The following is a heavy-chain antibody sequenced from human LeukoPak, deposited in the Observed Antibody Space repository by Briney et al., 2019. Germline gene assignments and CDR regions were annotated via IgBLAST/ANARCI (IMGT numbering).Heavy chain of an antibody. CDR2: IYYSEGT. CDR1: GDSISSYY. J-gene: IGHJ3*02. D-gene: IGHD5-24*01. V-gene: IGHV4-59*08. CDR3: ARHVTISGPYDASDI. Sequence: SETLSLTCTVSGDSISSYYWSWIRQPPGKGLEWIGYIYYSEGTDYNPSLKSQVTISVDTSKNQFSLKLRSVTAADKAVYYCARHVTISGPYDASDIWGQGTMVTVSP.